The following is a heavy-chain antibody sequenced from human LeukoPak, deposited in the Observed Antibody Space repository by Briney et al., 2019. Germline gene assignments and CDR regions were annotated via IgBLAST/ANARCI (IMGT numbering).Heavy chain of an antibody. J-gene: IGHJ4*02. CDR2: IKPDGSQK. V-gene: IGHV3-7*03. Sequence: GRSLRLSCAASGFTINGNWMSWVRQTPGKGLEWVANIKPDGSQKYYVDSVEGRFTISRDNAQNSLFLQISSLRVEDSAVYYCARDRDSNWYPYLDCWGQGTLVAVSS. CDR3: ARDRDSNWYPYLDC. D-gene: IGHD6-13*01. CDR1: GFTINGNW.